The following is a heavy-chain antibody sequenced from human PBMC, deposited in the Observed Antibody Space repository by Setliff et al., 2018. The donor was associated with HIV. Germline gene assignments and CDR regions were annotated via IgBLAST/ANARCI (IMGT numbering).Heavy chain of an antibody. CDR3: ARQTLGYCSGGSCYGGAFDI. V-gene: IGHV5-51*01. D-gene: IGHD2-15*01. Sequence: GESLKISCKGSGYSFTTYWIGWVRQMPGKGLEWMGIIYPGDSDTRYSPSFQGQVTISADKSISTAYLQWSGLKASDTAMYYCARQTLGYCSGGSCYGGAFDIWGQGTMVTVSS. CDR1: GYSFTTYW. J-gene: IGHJ3*02. CDR2: IYPGDSDT.